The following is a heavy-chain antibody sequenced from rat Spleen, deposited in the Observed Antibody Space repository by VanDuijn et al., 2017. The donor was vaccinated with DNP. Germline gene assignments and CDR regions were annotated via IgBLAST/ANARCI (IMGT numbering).Heavy chain of an antibody. CDR3: TTADYGYTLFDY. V-gene: IGHV5-27*01. D-gene: IGHD1-6*01. CDR1: GLTFSDYY. Sequence: EMQLVGSGGGLVQPGGSLKLSCTASGLTFSDYYMAWVRQAPTGGLEWVAYISTAGGVTSYRDSVKGRFTISRDNAKSTLFLQMDSLRSEDTATYYCTTADYGYTLFDYWGQGVMVTVSS. J-gene: IGHJ2*01. CDR2: ISTAGGVT.